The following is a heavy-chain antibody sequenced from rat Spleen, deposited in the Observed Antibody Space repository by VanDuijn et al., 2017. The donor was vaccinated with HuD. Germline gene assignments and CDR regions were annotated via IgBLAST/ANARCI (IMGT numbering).Heavy chain of an antibody. CDR3: ARRTDGTYYAYWYFDF. CDR2: ISPDGGST. Sequence: EVQLVETGGGLVQPGESLKLSCVASGFTFSGYWMYWIRQAPGEGLEWISSISPDGGSTYYPDSVKGRFTISRNNAESTLYLQMDSLRSEDTATYYCARRTDGTYYAYWYFDFWGQGTLVTVSS. CDR1: GFTFSGYW. J-gene: IGHJ3*01. V-gene: IGHV5-58*01. D-gene: IGHD1-12*02.